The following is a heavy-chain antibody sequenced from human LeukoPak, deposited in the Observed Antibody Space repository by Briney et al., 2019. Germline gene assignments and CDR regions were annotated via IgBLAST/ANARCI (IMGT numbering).Heavy chain of an antibody. Sequence: SETLSLTCTVSGGSISGWYWSWIRQPPGKGLEWIGYIYGSGYTNYNPSLKSRVTMSIDTSKNHFSLKLTSVTAADTATYYCARETSLAGFASGLGFNYWGQGILVTVSS. V-gene: IGHV4-59*01. J-gene: IGHJ4*02. D-gene: IGHD6-19*01. CDR3: ARETSLAGFASGLGFNY. CDR1: GGSISGWY. CDR2: IYGSGYT.